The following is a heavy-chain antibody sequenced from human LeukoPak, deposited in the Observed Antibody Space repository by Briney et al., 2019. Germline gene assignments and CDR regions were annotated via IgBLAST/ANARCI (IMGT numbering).Heavy chain of an antibody. V-gene: IGHV3-49*04. CDR1: GFTFGDYA. CDR2: IRSKAYGGTT. Sequence: PGGSLRLSCTASGFTFGDYATSWVRQAPGKGLEWVGFIRSKAYGGTTEYAASVKGRFTISRDDSKSIAYLQMNSLKTEDTAVYYCTRNEAKYYDFWSGYPSGPFDYWGQGTLVTVSS. CDR3: TRNEAKYYDFWSGYPSGPFDY. D-gene: IGHD3-3*01. J-gene: IGHJ4*02.